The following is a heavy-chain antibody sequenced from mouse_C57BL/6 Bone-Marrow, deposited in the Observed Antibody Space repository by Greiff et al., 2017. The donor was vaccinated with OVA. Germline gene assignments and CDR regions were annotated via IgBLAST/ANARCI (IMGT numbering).Heavy chain of an antibody. CDR3: ARPYYYGRGYFDV. V-gene: IGHV1-54*01. Sequence: VQLQQSGAELVRPGTSVKVSCTASGYAFTNYLIEWLKQRPGQGLEWIGVINPGSGGTNYNEKFKGKATLTADKSSSTAYMQLSSLTSEDSAVYFCARPYYYGRGYFDVWGTGTTVTVSS. J-gene: IGHJ1*03. CDR2: INPGSGGT. D-gene: IGHD1-1*01. CDR1: GYAFTNYL.